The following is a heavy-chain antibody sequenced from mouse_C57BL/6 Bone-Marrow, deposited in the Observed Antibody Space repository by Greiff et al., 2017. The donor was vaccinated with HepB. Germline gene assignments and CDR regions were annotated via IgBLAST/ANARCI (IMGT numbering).Heavy chain of an antibody. Sequence: QVQLQQSGAELARPGASVKLSCKASGYTFTSYGISWVKQRTGQGLEWIGDIYPRSGNTYYNEKFKGKATLTADKSSSTAYMELRSLTSADSAVYVCVPTTASPQFAYWGQGTLVTVSA. V-gene: IGHV1-81*01. CDR2: IYPRSGNT. CDR3: VPTTASPQFAY. D-gene: IGHD1-2*01. J-gene: IGHJ3*01. CDR1: GYTFTSYG.